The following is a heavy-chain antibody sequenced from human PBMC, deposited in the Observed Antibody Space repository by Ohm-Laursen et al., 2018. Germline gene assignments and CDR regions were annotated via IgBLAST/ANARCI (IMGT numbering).Heavy chain of an antibody. Sequence: SETLSLTCTVSGGSISGYYWSWIRQLPGRGLERIAYIFHNGNAVYNPSLKNRVTISVDTSRNQFSLKLSSVTASDTAVYYCARQVPAATRGRFDNWGQGTLVTVSS. CDR3: ARQVPAATRGRFDN. CDR1: GGSISGYY. CDR2: IFHNGNA. V-gene: IGHV4-59*01. J-gene: IGHJ5*02. D-gene: IGHD2-2*01.